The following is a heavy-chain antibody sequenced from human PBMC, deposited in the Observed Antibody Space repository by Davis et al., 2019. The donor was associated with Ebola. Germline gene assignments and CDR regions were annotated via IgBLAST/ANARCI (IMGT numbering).Heavy chain of an antibody. CDR2: INSHGSST. D-gene: IGHD1-7*01. CDR1: GFTFSSYC. J-gene: IGHJ5*02. Sequence: HTSGSLSLTCAVSGFTFSSYCIHCVRHDPGKGLVWVSRINSHGSSTSSADSVKGRFTISRDNAKNMLYLQMNSLRDEDTAVYYCARDSWLTGTGSGFDPWGQGTLVTVSS. CDR3: ARDSWLTGTGSGFDP. V-gene: IGHV3-74*01.